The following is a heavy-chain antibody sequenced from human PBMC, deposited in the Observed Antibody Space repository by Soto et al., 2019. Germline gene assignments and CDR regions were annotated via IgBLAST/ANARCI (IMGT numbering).Heavy chain of an antibody. CDR2: ISGSSTNI. CDR3: VKDFDY. J-gene: IGHJ4*02. V-gene: IGHV3-23*01. Sequence: AGGSLRLSCATAGFTFSNYAMSWVRQAPGQGLEWVSVISGSSTNIYYADSVKGWFTISRDNSKNTLYLQMNSLRADDTALYYCVKDFDYWGQGTLVTVSS. CDR1: GFTFSNYA.